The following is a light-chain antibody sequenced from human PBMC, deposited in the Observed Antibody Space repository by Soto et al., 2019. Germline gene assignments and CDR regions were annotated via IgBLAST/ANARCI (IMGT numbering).Light chain of an antibody. J-gene: IGKJ1*01. CDR2: GAS. V-gene: IGKV3-15*01. CDR1: QSVSSN. CDR3: QQYNNWLQT. Sequence: PATLSVSPGERATLSCRASQSVSSNLAWYQQKPGQAPRLLIYGASTRATGIPARFSGSGSGTEFTLTISSLQSEDFAVYYCQQYNNWLQTFGQGAKVDIK.